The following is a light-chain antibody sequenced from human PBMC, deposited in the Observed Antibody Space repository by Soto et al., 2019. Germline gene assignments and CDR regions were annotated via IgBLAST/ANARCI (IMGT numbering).Light chain of an antibody. V-gene: IGKV1-5*01. Sequence: DIQLTQSPPTLSASVGDRVIITCRASQSLSTWLAWYQQKPGKAPKLLIFGASALESGVPSRFSGSGSATEFTLTINNLQPEDSATYYCQQYADYCTFGQGTKV. CDR1: QSLSTW. J-gene: IGKJ1*01. CDR2: GAS. CDR3: QQYADYCT.